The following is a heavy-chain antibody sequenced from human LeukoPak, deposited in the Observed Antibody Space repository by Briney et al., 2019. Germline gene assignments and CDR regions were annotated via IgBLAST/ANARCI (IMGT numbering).Heavy chain of an antibody. CDR3: ARSERYSSGWYFYFDY. J-gene: IGHJ4*02. Sequence: SETLSLTCTVSGGSISSYYWSWIRQPPGKGLEWIGYIYYSGSTNYNPSLKSRGTISVGTSKNQFSLKLSSVTAADTAVYYCARSERYSSGWYFYFDYWGQGTLVTVSS. V-gene: IGHV4-59*01. D-gene: IGHD6-19*01. CDR1: GGSISSYY. CDR2: IYYSGST.